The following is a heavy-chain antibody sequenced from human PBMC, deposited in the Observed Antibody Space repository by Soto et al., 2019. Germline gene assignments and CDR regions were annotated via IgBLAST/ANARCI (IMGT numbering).Heavy chain of an antibody. CDR3: ARVGGSWYTDY. D-gene: IGHD6-13*01. Sequence: SETLSLTCAVYGGSFSGYYWSWIRQPPGKGLEWIGEINHSGSTNYNPSLKSRVTISVDTSKNQFSLKLSSVTAADTAVYYCARVGGSWYTDYWGQGTLVTVS. CDR1: GGSFSGYY. CDR2: INHSGST. V-gene: IGHV4-34*01. J-gene: IGHJ4*02.